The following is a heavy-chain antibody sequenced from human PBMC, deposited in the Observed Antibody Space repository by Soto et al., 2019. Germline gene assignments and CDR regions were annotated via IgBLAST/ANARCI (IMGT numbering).Heavy chain of an antibody. Sequence: EVQLVESGGGLVKPGGSLRLSCAASGFTFNTYDMNWVRQAPGKGLEWVSSITTSSAYIYYADSLKGRITISRDNAKNSRFQQMNCLRAEDTAVYYCVRSGTARLLRHSWFDTWGQGTLVTVSS. CDR2: ITTSSAYI. V-gene: IGHV3-21*01. D-gene: IGHD2-21*01. J-gene: IGHJ5*02. CDR3: VRSGTARLLRHSWFDT. CDR1: GFTFNTYD.